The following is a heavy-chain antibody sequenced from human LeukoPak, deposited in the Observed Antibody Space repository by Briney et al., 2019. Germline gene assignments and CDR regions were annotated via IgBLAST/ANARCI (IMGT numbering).Heavy chain of an antibody. CDR2: ISYDGSNK. D-gene: IGHD3-9*01. J-gene: IGHJ4*02. V-gene: IGHV3-30-3*01. CDR3: ARVLRYFDWLSPGAN. CDR1: GFTFSSYA. Sequence: GGSLRLSCAASGFTFSSYAMHWVRQAPGKGLEWVAVISYDGSNKYYADSVKGRFTISRDNSKNTLYLRMNSLRAEDTAVYYCARVLRYFDWLSPGANWGQGTLVTVSS.